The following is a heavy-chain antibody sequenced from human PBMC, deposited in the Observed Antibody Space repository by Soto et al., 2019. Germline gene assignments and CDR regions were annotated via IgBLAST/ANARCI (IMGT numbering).Heavy chain of an antibody. Sequence: QVQLQQWGAGLLKPSETLSLTCGVYGGSFTAYYWRWIRQPPGKGLEFIGEINHSASTNYSPSLKSRVTISIDTSRNHFSLTLRSVTAADTAVYYCARGPRNSGYGTGAGFYYYYNGMDGWGQGTTVTVSS. CDR3: ARGPRNSGYGTGAGFYYYYNGMDG. CDR1: GGSFTAYY. CDR2: INHSAST. J-gene: IGHJ6*02. V-gene: IGHV4-34*01. D-gene: IGHD5-12*01.